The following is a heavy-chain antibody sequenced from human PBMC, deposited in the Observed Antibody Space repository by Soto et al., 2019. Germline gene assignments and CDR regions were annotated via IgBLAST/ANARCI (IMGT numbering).Heavy chain of an antibody. J-gene: IGHJ6*02. D-gene: IGHD3-3*01. CDR1: GFTFSSYW. V-gene: IGHV3-7*01. CDR3: AYDFWSGYYVGYYYYGMDV. CDR2: IKQDGSEK. Sequence: EVQLVESGGGLVQPGGSLRLSCAASGFTFSSYWMSWVRQAPGKGLEWVANIKQDGSEKYYVDSVKGRFTISRDNAKNXLXXQMNSLRAEDTAVYYCAYDFWSGYYVGYYYYGMDVWGQGTTVTVSS.